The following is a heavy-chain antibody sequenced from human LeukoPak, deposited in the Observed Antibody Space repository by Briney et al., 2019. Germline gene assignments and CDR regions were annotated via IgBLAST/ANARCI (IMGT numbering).Heavy chain of an antibody. CDR3: ARTTDGDYRYYYYYMDV. J-gene: IGHJ6*03. CDR2: IYHSGNT. V-gene: IGHV4-38-2*02. CDR1: GYSISSGYY. Sequence: SETLSLTCTVSGYSISSGYYWGWIRQPPGKGLEWIGSIYHSGNTYYNPSLKSRVTISVDTSKNQFSLKLSSVTAADTAVYYCARTTDGDYRYYYYYMDVWGKGTTVTVSS. D-gene: IGHD4-17*01.